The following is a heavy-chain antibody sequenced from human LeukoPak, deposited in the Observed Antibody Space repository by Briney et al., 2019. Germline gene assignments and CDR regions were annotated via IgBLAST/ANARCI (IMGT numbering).Heavy chain of an antibody. D-gene: IGHD3-22*01. CDR3: AKDQYYYDSSGPFDY. J-gene: IGHJ4*02. Sequence: PGGSLRLSCAASGFTFSSYDMSWVRQAPGKGLEWVSAISGSGGSTYYADSVKGRFTISRDNSKNTLYLQMNSLRAEDTAVYYCAKDQYYYDSSGPFDYWGQGTLVTVSS. CDR2: ISGSGGST. V-gene: IGHV3-23*01. CDR1: GFTFSSYD.